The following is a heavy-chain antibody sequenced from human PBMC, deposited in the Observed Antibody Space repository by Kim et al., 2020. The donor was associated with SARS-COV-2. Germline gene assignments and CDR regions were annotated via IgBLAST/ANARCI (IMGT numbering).Heavy chain of an antibody. J-gene: IGHJ6*02. CDR3: ARDPIYTHYYYGMDV. V-gene: IGHV4-4*07. D-gene: IGHD2-2*02. CDR1: GGSISSYY. CDR2: IYTSGST. Sequence: SETLSLTCTVSGGSISSYYWSWIRQPAGKGLEWIGRIYTSGSTNYNPSLKSRVTMSVDTSKNQFSLKLSSVTAADTAVYYCARDPIYTHYYYGMDVWGQGTTVTVSS.